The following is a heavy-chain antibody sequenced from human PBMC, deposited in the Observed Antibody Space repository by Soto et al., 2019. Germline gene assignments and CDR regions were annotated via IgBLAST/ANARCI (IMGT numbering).Heavy chain of an antibody. D-gene: IGHD3-3*01. Sequence: SETLSLTCTVSGGSISSYYWSWIRQPPGKGLEWIGYIHYRGSTNYNPSLKSRVTISGDTSKNQFSLKLSSVTAADTAVYYCARGHYDFWSGYFATVDFWGQGILVTVSS. CDR3: ARGHYDFWSGYFATVDF. CDR1: GGSISSYY. CDR2: IHYRGST. V-gene: IGHV4-59*08. J-gene: IGHJ4*02.